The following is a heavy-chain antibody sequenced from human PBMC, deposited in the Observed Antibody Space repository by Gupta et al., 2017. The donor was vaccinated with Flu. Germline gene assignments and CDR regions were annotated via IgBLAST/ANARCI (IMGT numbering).Heavy chain of an antibody. Sequence: EVQLVESGGGLVQPGGSLRLSCAASGFTFSDHDVSWVRQAPGKGLEWVSFISSSGVPYYTDSVKGRFTISRDNAKNSVYLQMDSRRAEDTAFYYCARGQWDSWGQGTLVTVSS. J-gene: IGHJ4*02. CDR1: GFTFSDHD. CDR2: ISSSGVP. D-gene: IGHD6-19*01. CDR3: ARGQWDS. V-gene: IGHV3-48*03.